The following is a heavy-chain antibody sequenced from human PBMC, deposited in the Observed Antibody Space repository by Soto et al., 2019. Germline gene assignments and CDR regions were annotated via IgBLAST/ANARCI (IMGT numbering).Heavy chain of an antibody. J-gene: IGHJ6*02. CDR3: AKDPRGYCSSTSWYSGGMDV. V-gene: IGHV3-30*18. D-gene: IGHD2-2*01. CDR1: GFTFSSYG. CDR2: ISYDGSNK. Sequence: QVQLVESGGGVVQPGRSLRLSCAASGFTFSSYGMHWVRQAPGKGLEWVAVISYDGSNKYYADSVKGRFTISRDNSKNTLYLQMNSLRAEDTAVYYCAKDPRGYCSSTSWYSGGMDVWGQGTTVTVSS.